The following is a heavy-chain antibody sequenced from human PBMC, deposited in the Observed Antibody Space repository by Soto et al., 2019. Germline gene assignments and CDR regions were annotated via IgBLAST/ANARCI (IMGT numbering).Heavy chain of an antibody. V-gene: IGHV4-30-4*01. J-gene: IGHJ4*02. Sequence: GQLQESGPELVRPSETLSLTSTVSGRSISSGNFYPSWIRQPPGQGLEWIWCIYSSGSTSYSPSLKSRLTISLNTSNNQFSLKLTSVTAADKAVYYCAHDSHGGNTYFDLWGQGALVTVSS. CDR1: GRSISSGNFY. CDR3: AHDSHGGNTYFDL. D-gene: IGHD1-26*01. CDR2: IYSSGST.